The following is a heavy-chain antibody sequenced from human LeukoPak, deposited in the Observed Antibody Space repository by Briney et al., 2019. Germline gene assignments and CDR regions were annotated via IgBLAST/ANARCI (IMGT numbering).Heavy chain of an antibody. V-gene: IGHV4-39*07. J-gene: IGHJ4*02. CDR1: GGSISSSSYY. Sequence: PSETLSLTCTVSGGSISSSSYYWGWSRRPPGRGLEWIGSVYYSGSTYYNPSLKSRVTISVDTSKNQFSLKLISVTAADTAVYYCANDRYYGSWSFGIWGQGTLVTVSS. D-gene: IGHD3-10*01. CDR2: VYYSGST. CDR3: ANDRYYGSWSFGI.